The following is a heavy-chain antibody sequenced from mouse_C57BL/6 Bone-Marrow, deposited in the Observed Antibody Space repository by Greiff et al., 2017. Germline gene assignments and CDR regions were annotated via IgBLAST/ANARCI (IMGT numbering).Heavy chain of an antibody. CDR1: GYTFTSYW. V-gene: IGHV1-72*01. J-gene: IGHJ2*01. CDR2: IDPNSGGT. Sequence: QVQLQQSGAELVKPGASVKLSCKASGYTFTSYWMHWVKQRPGRGLEWIGRIDPNSGGTKYNEKFKSKATLTADKPSSTAYMQLSSQSAGDCGVSYCGRCWGDYWGQGTTLTVSS. CDR3: GRCWGDY. D-gene: IGHD4-1*01.